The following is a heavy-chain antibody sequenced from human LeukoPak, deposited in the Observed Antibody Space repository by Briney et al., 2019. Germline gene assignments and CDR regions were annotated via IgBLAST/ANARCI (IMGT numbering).Heavy chain of an antibody. D-gene: IGHD3/OR15-3a*01. J-gene: IGHJ4*02. CDR1: CVSLKTGGYY. CDR2: ISNSGSS. V-gene: IGHV4-31*03. CDR3: AGTGYYSPFLDY. Sequence: SETPSLTSSVSCVSLKTGGYYRDWIRQPPGEGLEWIGHISNSGSSYYNPSLQSRVTMSADTSRSQFSLYLGSVTAADTAVYYCAGTGYYSPFLDYWGQGTLVTVSS.